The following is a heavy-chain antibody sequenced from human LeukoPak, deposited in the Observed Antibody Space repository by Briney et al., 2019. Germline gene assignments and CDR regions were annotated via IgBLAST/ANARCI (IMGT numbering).Heavy chain of an antibody. V-gene: IGHV5-51*01. CDR2: IYPGDSDT. J-gene: IGHJ6*02. CDR3: ARLLAGRYYYYGMDV. Sequence: GESLKISCKGSGYSFTSYWIGWVRQMPGKGLEWMGVIYPGDSDTRYSPSFQGQVTISADKSISTAYLQWSSLKASDTAMYYCARLLAGRYYYYGMDVRGQGTTVTVSS. CDR1: GYSFTSYW. D-gene: IGHD6-19*01.